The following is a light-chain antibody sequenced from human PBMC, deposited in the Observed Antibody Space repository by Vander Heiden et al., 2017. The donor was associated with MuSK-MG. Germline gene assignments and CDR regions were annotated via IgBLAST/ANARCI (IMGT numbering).Light chain of an antibody. Sequence: LVLTQTPVAAPFTLGQPASISCRSSQSLVHSDGNTYLSWLQQRPGQTPRLLIYKISNRVSGVPDRFSGSGSGTDFTLKISRVEAEDVGVYYCRQATHWPITFGQGTKVEIK. CDR1: QSLVHSDGNTY. CDR2: KIS. V-gene: IGKV2-24*01. CDR3: RQATHWPIT. J-gene: IGKJ3*01.